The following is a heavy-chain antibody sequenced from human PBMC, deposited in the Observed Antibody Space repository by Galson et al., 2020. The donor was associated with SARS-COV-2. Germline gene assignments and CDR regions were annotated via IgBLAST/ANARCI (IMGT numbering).Heavy chain of an antibody. CDR3: SRDGVLYSGSGRYYFDS. CDR1: GGSISNSPYY. CDR2: IYYSGTT. J-gene: IGHJ4*02. V-gene: IGHV4-39*07. D-gene: IGHD1-26*01. Sequence: SETLSLTCTVSGGSISNSPYYWDWIRLPPGNGLEWIGTIYYSGTTYYNPSLQSRVTMSVDTSKNQFSLRLSSVTAADTAVYFCSRDGVLYSGSGRYYFDSWGQGALVTVSS.